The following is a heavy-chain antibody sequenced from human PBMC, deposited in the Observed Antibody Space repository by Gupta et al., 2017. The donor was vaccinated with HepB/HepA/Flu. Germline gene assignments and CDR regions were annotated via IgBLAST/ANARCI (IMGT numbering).Heavy chain of an antibody. J-gene: IGHJ5*02. V-gene: IGHV1-2*02. CDR2: INPVGGGT. CDR3: TRDMGTPTGSSTWYT. CDR1: GTDVTCDH. D-gene: IGHD6-13*01. Sequence: HVEELLPGGGRRMRAVSVAAASVGSGTDVTCDHMQCLRQGPGQGLEWMGWINPVGGGTNYAPKFQGRVTMTRDTSTNIAYMELRRLKSDDTAVYFCTRDMGTPTGSSTWYTWGQGTLVTVSS.